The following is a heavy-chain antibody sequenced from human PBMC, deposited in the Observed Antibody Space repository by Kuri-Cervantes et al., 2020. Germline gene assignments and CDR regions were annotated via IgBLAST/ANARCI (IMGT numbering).Heavy chain of an antibody. CDR3: ARDIAAAGTVYMDV. V-gene: IGHV1-3*01. Sequence: ASVKVSCKASGYTFTSYAMHWVRQAPGQRLEWMGWINAGNGNTKYSQKFQGRVTITRDTSASTAYMELSSLRSEDTAVYYCARDIAAAGTVYMDVWGKGTMVTVSS. D-gene: IGHD6-13*01. J-gene: IGHJ6*03. CDR1: GYTFTSYA. CDR2: INAGNGNT.